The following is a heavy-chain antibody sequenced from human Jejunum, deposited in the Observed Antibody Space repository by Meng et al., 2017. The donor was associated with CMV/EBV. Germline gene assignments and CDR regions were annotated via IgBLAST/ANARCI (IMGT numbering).Heavy chain of an antibody. Sequence: MTWVRQAPGKRLEWVANIKQDGREKNYADSVKGRFSVSRDSSSVYLQMNNLRVEDTAVYYCARGTYDYWSGSKSFWKGYLTHGMDVWGQGTTVTVSS. J-gene: IGHJ6*02. D-gene: IGHD3-3*01. CDR3: ARGTYDYWSGSKSFWKGYLTHGMDV. CDR2: IKQDGREK. V-gene: IGHV3-7*01.